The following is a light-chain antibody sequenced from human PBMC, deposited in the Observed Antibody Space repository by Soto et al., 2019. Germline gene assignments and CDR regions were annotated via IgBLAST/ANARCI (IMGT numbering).Light chain of an antibody. CDR1: SSNIGANYD. V-gene: IGLV1-40*01. CDR3: QSYDGSLSGVV. CDR2: GNN. Sequence: QSALTQPPSVSGAPGQRVTISCTGSSSNIGANYDVQWYQQVPGTAPKLLIYGNNNRPSGVPDRFSGSKSGTSASLAITGLQAEDEADYYCQSYDGSLSGVVFGGGTKLTVL. J-gene: IGLJ3*02.